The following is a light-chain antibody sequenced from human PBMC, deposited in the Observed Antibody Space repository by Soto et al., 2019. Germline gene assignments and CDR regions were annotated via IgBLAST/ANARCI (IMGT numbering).Light chain of an antibody. CDR3: QHYGDSSWT. Sequence: EIVLTQSPDTLSLSPGERVTLSCRADKSVSNTLLTWFQQKPGQAPRLVIFGTSNRAPGIPDRFIGSGSGTDFTLTIRRLEPDDFAVYYCQHYGDSSWTFGQGTKVDIK. J-gene: IGKJ1*01. CDR1: KSVSNTL. CDR2: GTS. V-gene: IGKV3-20*01.